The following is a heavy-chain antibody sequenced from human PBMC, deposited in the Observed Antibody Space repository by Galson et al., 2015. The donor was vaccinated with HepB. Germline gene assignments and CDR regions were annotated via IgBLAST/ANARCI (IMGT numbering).Heavy chain of an antibody. V-gene: IGHV1-8*01. D-gene: IGHD1-26*01. CDR2: MNPNSGNT. CDR3: ARGRRSGSYCRQHDY. CDR1: GYTFTSYD. J-gene: IGHJ4*02. Sequence: SVRVSGKASGYTFTSYDINRARQATGQGLEWVGWMNPNSGNTGYAQKFQGRVTMNRNTSISTAYMQLSSLRSEDTAVYYCARGRRSGSYCRQHDYWGQGTLVTVSS.